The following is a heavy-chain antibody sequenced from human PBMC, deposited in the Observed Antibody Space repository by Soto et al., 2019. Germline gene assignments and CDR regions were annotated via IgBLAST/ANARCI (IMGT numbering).Heavy chain of an antibody. V-gene: IGHV3-64D*08. CDR1: GFTFSSYA. CDR2: ISSNGGST. Sequence: PGGSLRLSCSASGFTFSSYAMHWVRQAPGKGLEYVSAISSNGGSTYYADSVKGRFTISRDNSKNTLYLQMSSLRAEDTAVYYCVKDVLPGVVVVAVNAFDIWGQGTMVTVSS. J-gene: IGHJ3*02. CDR3: VKDVLPGVVVVAVNAFDI. D-gene: IGHD2-15*01.